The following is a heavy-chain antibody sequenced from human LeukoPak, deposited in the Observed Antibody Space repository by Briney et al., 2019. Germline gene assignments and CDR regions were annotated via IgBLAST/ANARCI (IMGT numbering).Heavy chain of an antibody. Sequence: SETLSLTCTVSGYSVRSFYWNWIRQSAAKELEWIGRCYTSGITKYNLSLQSRVAMSVDTSKNQVSVNLTSVTAADTAVDCCARGAYSFDTWGQGTMVTVSS. CDR3: ARGAYSFDT. CDR2: CYTSGIT. CDR1: GYSVRSFY. D-gene: IGHD2-21*01. J-gene: IGHJ3*02. V-gene: IGHV4-4*07.